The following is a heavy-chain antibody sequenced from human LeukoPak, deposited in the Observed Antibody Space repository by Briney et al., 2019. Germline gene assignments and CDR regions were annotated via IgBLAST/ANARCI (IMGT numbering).Heavy chain of an antibody. CDR1: GFTFTNYN. V-gene: IGHV3-30*18. Sequence: GGSLRLSCAASGFTFTNYNMHWVRQTPAKGLQWVAAILYDGSKKYYADSVKGRFSVYRDNSDYTLYLQTNNLKTDDTALYSCANFDGDSQAFHIWGLGTMVTVSS. D-gene: IGHD3-9*01. J-gene: IGHJ3*02. CDR3: ANFDGDSQAFHI. CDR2: ILYDGSKK.